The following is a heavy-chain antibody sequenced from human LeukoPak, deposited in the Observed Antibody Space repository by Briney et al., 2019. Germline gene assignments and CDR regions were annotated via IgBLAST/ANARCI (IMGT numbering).Heavy chain of an antibody. Sequence: PSETLSLTCAVYGGSFSGYYWSWIRQPPGKGLEWMGEIYHRGSTNYNPPLKSRVAISVDTSKNQFCLKLKSVTPEDRAVYYCVRDGGYYGSESYSGFDYWGQGTLVTVSS. CDR3: VRDGGYYGSESYSGFDY. V-gene: IGHV4-34*01. D-gene: IGHD3-10*01. J-gene: IGHJ4*02. CDR2: IYHRGST. CDR1: GGSFSGYY.